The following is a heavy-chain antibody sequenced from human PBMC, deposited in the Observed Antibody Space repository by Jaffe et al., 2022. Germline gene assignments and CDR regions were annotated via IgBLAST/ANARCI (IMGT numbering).Heavy chain of an antibody. V-gene: IGHV1-2*02. CDR3: GRAAGYSSGWYVLR. D-gene: IGHD6-19*01. CDR2: IDPNSGAT. Sequence: QLQLVQSGAEVKKPAASVKVSCKASGYTFTGYYMHWVRQAPGQGLEWMGWIDPNSGATKYAQKFQGRVTMTRDTSITTAYMELNSLRSDDTAVYYCGRAAGYSSGWYVLRWGQGTPVTVSS. J-gene: IGHJ4*02. CDR1: GYTFTGYY.